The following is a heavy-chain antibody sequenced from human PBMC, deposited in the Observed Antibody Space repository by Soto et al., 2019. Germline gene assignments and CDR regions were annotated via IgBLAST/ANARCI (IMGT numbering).Heavy chain of an antibody. Sequence: SETLSLTCAVYGGSFSGYYWSWIRQPPGKGLEWIGEINHSGSTNYNPSLKSRVTISVDTSKNQFSLKLSSVTAADTAVYYCARAQLKTTYYYGSGSYLDVWGQGTTVTVSS. J-gene: IGHJ6*02. V-gene: IGHV4-34*01. CDR3: ARAQLKTTYYYGSGSYLDV. CDR1: GGSFSGYY. D-gene: IGHD3-10*01. CDR2: INHSGST.